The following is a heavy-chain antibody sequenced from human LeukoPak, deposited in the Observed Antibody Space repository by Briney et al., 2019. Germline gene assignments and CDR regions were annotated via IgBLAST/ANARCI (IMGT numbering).Heavy chain of an antibody. CDR3: ARDSPAVAGTSGMDV. V-gene: IGHV4-59*01. D-gene: IGHD6-19*01. Sequence: SETLSLTCTVSGGSISSYYWSWIRQPPGKGLEWIGYIYYSGSTNYNPSLKSRVTISVDTSKNQFPLKLSSVTAADTAVYYCARDSPAVAGTSGMDVWGQGTTVTGSS. CDR2: IYYSGST. J-gene: IGHJ6*02. CDR1: GGSISSYY.